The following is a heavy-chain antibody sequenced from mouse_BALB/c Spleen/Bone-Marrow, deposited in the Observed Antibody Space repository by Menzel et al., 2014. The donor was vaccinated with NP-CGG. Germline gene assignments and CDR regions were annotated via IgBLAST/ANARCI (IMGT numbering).Heavy chain of an antibody. Sequence: VQGVESGPSLVQPSQSLSITCTVSGFLLTSYGVHWVRQSPGKGLEWLGVIWRGGSTDYNAAFMSRLSITKDNSKSQVFFKMNSLQADDTAIYYCAKRGNYGYFDYWGQGTTLTVSS. J-gene: IGHJ2*01. CDR3: AKRGNYGYFDY. V-gene: IGHV2-5-1*01. CDR2: IWRGGST. D-gene: IGHD2-1*01. CDR1: GFLLTSYG.